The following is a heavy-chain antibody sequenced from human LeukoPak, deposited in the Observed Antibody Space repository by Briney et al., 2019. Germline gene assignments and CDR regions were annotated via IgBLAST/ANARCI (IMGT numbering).Heavy chain of an antibody. D-gene: IGHD6-13*01. V-gene: IGHV4-34*01. CDR3: ARVPGYSSRTNWFDP. J-gene: IGHJ5*02. CDR1: GGSFSGYY. CDR2: INHSGST. Sequence: SETLSLTCAVYGGSFSGYYWSWIRQPPGKGLEWIGEINHSGSTNYNPSLKSRVTISVDTSKNQFSLELSSVTAADTAVYYCARVPGYSSRTNWFDPWGQGTLVTVSS.